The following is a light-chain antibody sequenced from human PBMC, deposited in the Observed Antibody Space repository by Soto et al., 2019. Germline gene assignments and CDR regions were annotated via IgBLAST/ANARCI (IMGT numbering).Light chain of an antibody. J-gene: IGLJ2*01. CDR2: GNS. Sequence: QAVVTQPPSVSGAPGQRVTISCTGSSSNIGAGYDVHWYHQLPGTAPKLLIYGNSNRPSGVPDRFSGSKSGTSASLAITGLQAEDEADYYCQSYDSSLSGSVFGGGTKVTVL. CDR1: SSNIGAGYD. V-gene: IGLV1-40*01. CDR3: QSYDSSLSGSV.